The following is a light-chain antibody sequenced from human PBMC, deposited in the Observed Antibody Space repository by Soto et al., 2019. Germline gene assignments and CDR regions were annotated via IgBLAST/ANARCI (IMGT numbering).Light chain of an antibody. Sequence: EIVLTQPPGTLSLSPGERATLSCRASQSVSSSYLAWYQQKPGQAPRLLIYGASSRATGIPDRFSGSGSGTDFTLTINRLGPEDFGVYYCQQYGSSPRTFGQGTKVDIK. V-gene: IGKV3-20*01. CDR2: GAS. J-gene: IGKJ1*01. CDR1: QSVSSSY. CDR3: QQYGSSPRT.